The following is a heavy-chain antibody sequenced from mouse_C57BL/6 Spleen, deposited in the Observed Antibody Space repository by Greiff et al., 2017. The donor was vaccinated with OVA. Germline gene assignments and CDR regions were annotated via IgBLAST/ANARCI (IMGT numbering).Heavy chain of an antibody. CDR3: ARPYYYGYWYFDV. D-gene: IGHD1-1*01. J-gene: IGHJ1*03. Sequence: VQLQQSGAELARPGASVKLSCKASGYTFTSYGISWVKQRTGQGLEWIGEIYPRSGNTYYNEKFKGKATLTADKSSSTAYMELRSLTSEDSAVYFCARPYYYGYWYFDVWGTGTTVTVSS. CDR2: IYPRSGNT. V-gene: IGHV1-81*01. CDR1: GYTFTSYG.